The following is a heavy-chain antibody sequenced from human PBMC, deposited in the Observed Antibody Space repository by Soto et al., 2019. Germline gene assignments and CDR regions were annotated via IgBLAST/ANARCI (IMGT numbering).Heavy chain of an antibody. CDR1: GFTFTRYA. J-gene: IGHJ4*02. V-gene: IGHV1-3*01. D-gene: IGHD4-17*01. CDR2: INAGSGYA. CDR3: ARETGSTPNFDY. Sequence: ASVKVSCKASGFTFTRYAIHWVRQAPGQRLEWMGWINAGSGYATYSQNYQGRVTFTRDASASTAYMELSSLRFEDTAVYYCARETGSTPNFDYWGQGALVTAPQ.